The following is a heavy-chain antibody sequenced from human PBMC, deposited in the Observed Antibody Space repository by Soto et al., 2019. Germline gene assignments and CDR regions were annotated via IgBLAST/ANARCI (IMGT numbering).Heavy chain of an antibody. CDR2: IGTDDDT. CDR1: GFTFSTYG. D-gene: IGHD3-22*01. Sequence: PGGSLRLSCIFFGFTFSTYGMHWFRQNFVKGLEWVSSIGTDDDTYYLDSVRGRFTISREDAKNSLYLQMDRLRAGDTAVYYCARAYYDNSGYTIGGMDVWGKGT. J-gene: IGHJ6*04. CDR3: ARAYYDNSGYTIGGMDV. V-gene: IGHV3-13*01.